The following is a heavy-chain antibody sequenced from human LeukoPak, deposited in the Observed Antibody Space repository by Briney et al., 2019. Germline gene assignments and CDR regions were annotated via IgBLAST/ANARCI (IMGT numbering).Heavy chain of an antibody. D-gene: IGHD2-8*01. Sequence: HSGGSLRLSCAASGFTFSSHAMNWVRQAPGKGLEWVAVISYDGSNKYYVDSVKGRFTISRDNSKNALYLQMNSLRAEDTAVYYCSRVGTSSLRDWFDPWGQGTLVTVSS. V-gene: IGHV3-30*04. CDR3: SRVGTSSLRDWFDP. CDR2: ISYDGSNK. CDR1: GFTFSSHA. J-gene: IGHJ5*02.